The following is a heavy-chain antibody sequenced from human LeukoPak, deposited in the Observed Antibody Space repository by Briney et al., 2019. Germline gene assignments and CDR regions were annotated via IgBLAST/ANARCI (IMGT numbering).Heavy chain of an antibody. CDR1: GYAFTGYY. V-gene: IGHV1-2*02. Sequence: SVKVSCKASGYAFTGYYMHWVRQAPGQGLEWMGWINPNSGGTNYAQKFQGRVTMTRDTSISTAYMELSRLRSDDTAVHYCARDPRIQLWLRYYYYGMDVWGQGTTVTVSS. CDR2: INPNSGGT. CDR3: ARDPRIQLWLRYYYYGMDV. D-gene: IGHD5-18*01. J-gene: IGHJ6*02.